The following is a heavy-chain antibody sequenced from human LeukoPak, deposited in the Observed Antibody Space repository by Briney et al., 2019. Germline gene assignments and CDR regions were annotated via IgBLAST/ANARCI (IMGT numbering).Heavy chain of an antibody. V-gene: IGHV3-9*01. CDR2: ISWNSGSI. J-gene: IGHJ6*03. CDR1: GFTFDDYA. D-gene: IGHD6-19*01. CDR3: AKASGIAVAGTGMDV. Sequence: PGGSLRLSCAASGFTFDDYAMHWVRQAPGKGLEWVSGISWNSGSIGYADSVKGRFTISRDNAKNSLYLQMNSLRAEDTALYYCAKASGIAVAGTGMDVWGKGTTVTISS.